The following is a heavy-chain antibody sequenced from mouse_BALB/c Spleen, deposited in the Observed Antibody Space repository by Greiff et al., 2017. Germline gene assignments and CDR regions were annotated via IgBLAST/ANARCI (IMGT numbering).Heavy chain of an antibody. CDR1: GFTFSSFG. CDR2: ISSGSSTI. V-gene: IGHV5-17*02. D-gene: IGHD2-1*01. Sequence: EVQLQESGGGLVQPGGSRKLSCAASGFTFSSFGMHWVRQAPEKGLEWVAYISSGSSTIYYADTVKGRFTISRDNPKNTLFLQMTSLRSEDTAMYYCARWGNYDAMDYWGQGTSVTVSS. CDR3: ARWGNYDAMDY. J-gene: IGHJ4*01.